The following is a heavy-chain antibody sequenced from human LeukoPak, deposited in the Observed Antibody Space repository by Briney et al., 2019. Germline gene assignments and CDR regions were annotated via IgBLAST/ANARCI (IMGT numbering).Heavy chain of an antibody. CDR2: ISGGATYI. J-gene: IGHJ4*02. D-gene: IGHD2-15*01. V-gene: IGHV3-21*06. CDR1: GFTFSTYT. CDR3: AKEVVRGRNFDY. Sequence: GSLRLSCAASGFTFSTYTLDWVRQAPGKGLEWVSSISGGATYIFYADSLRGRFTISRDNAKNSLYLQMNSLSAEDTAVYYCAKEVVRGRNFDYWGQGTLVTVSS.